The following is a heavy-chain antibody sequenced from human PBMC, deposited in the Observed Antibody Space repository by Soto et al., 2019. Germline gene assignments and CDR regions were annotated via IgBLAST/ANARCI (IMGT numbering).Heavy chain of an antibody. J-gene: IGHJ2*01. Sequence: QVQLVQSGAEVKKPGSSVKVSCKASGGTFSNYPISWVRQAPGQGLEWMGGIIPIFGTVNYAQKFQARVTITADEPTSTANMELSSLRSEDTAVYYCARGNHRWLQLWYFDLWGRGTLVTVSS. V-gene: IGHV1-69*12. CDR1: GGTFSNYP. CDR3: ARGNHRWLQLWYFDL. CDR2: IIPIFGTV. D-gene: IGHD5-12*01.